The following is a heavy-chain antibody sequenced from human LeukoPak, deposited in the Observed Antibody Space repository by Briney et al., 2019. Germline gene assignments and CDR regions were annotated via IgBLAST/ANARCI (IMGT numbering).Heavy chain of an antibody. CDR1: GYNFATYG. Sequence: GASVKVSCKASGYNFATYGISWVRQAPGQGLEWMGWIAPYNDNANSAQKFQGRLSMTADTSTSTASMELRSLRSDDTAVYYCTRDPRHKYGNFGNWGQGTLVTASS. D-gene: IGHD2/OR15-2a*01. CDR3: TRDPRHKYGNFGN. J-gene: IGHJ4*02. V-gene: IGHV1-18*01. CDR2: IAPYNDNA.